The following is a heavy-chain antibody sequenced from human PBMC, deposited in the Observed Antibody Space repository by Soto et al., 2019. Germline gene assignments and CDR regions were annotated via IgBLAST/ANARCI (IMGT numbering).Heavy chain of an antibody. CDR3: ARAITIFGVVIMAHGDWFDP. J-gene: IGHJ5*02. D-gene: IGHD3-3*01. CDR1: GYTFTRYA. Sequence: ASVKVSCKASGYTFTRYAMHWVRQAPGQRLEWMGWINAGNGNTKYSQKFQGRVTITRDTSASTAYMELSSLRSEDTAVYYCARAITIFGVVIMAHGDWFDPWGQGTLVTVSS. V-gene: IGHV1-3*01. CDR2: INAGNGNT.